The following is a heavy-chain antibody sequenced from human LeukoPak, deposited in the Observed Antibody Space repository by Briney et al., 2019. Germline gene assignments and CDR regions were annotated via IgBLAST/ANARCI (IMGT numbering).Heavy chain of an antibody. CDR2: ISSSSSYI. D-gene: IGHD6-13*01. J-gene: IGHJ5*02. Sequence: GGSLRLSCAASGFTFSSYSMNWVRQAPGKGLEWVSSISSSSSYIYYADSVKGRFTISRDNAKNSLYLLMNSLRAEDTAVYYCARGCYSSSWCENWFDPWGQGTLVTVSS. V-gene: IGHV3-21*01. CDR3: ARGCYSSSWCENWFDP. CDR1: GFTFSSYS.